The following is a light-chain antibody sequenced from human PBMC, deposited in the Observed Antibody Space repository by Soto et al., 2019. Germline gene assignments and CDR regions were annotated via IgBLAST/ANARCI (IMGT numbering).Light chain of an antibody. CDR1: SSDVGNYNY. CDR2: EVS. J-gene: IGLJ1*01. Sequence: QPALTQPASVSGSPGQSITISCTGTSSDVGNYNYVSWYQQHPGKVPKVMIYEVSNRPSGVSNRFSGSKSGNTASLTISGLQAEDEADYYCSSYTGNCTPYVFGTGTKVTVL. CDR3: SSYTGNCTPYV. V-gene: IGLV2-14*01.